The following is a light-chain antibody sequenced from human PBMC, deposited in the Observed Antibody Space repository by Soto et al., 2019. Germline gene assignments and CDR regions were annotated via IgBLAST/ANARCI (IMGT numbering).Light chain of an antibody. CDR3: QQRKNWPPIT. J-gene: IGKJ5*01. CDR1: QSVSSSY. Sequence: IGWTQSQGTLSLSPGERATLSCRASQSVSSSYLAWYQQKPGQAPRLLIYGASSRATGIPDRFSGSGSGTVFTLTIGSLEPEDSAVYYCQQRKNWPPITFGQGTRLEIK. CDR2: GAS. V-gene: IGKV3D-20*02.